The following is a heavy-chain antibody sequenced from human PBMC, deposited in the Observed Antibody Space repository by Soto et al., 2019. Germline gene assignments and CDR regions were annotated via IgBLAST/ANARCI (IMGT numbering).Heavy chain of an antibody. J-gene: IGHJ5*02. CDR1: GFSLSTSGVN. CDR2: IYWDDDK. D-gene: IGHD4-17*01. V-gene: IGHV2-5*02. CDR3: AHGRVCGACAWFDA. Sequence: QITLKDSGPTLVKPTQPLTLTCTFSGFSLSTSGVNVGWIRQPPGKALEWLALIYWDDDKGYSASLGNKLTMTKGKSKDLVGLRMDNVDPVDTATYCGAHGRVCGACAWFDAWGEGILVTGSS.